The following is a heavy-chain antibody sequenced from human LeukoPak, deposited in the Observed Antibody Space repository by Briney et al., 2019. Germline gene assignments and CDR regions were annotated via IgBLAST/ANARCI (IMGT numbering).Heavy chain of an antibody. D-gene: IGHD6-19*01. CDR3: ARERNLEIAVAGTIFNY. J-gene: IGHJ4*02. Sequence: PGGSLRLSCAASGFTFSSYAVHWVRQAPGKGLEWVSVIYSGGSTYYADSVKGRFTISRDNSKNTLYLQMKSLRAEDTAVYYCARERNLEIAVAGTIFNYWGQGTLVTVSS. CDR1: GFTFSSYA. V-gene: IGHV3-66*01. CDR2: IYSGGST.